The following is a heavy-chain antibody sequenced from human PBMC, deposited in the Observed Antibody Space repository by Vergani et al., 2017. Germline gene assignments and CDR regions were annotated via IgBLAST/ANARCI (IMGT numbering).Heavy chain of an antibody. V-gene: IGHV4-39*01. CDR2: IYYSGST. Sequence: QLQLQESGPGLVKPSETLSLTCTVSGGSISSSSYYWGWIRQPPGKGLEWIGSIYYSGSTYYNPSLKSRVTISVDTSKNQFSLKLSSVTAADTAVYYCARHGGPFGSARNNWFDPWGQGTLVTVSS. CDR3: ARHGGPFGSARNNWFDP. J-gene: IGHJ5*02. D-gene: IGHD3-3*01. CDR1: GGSISSSSYY.